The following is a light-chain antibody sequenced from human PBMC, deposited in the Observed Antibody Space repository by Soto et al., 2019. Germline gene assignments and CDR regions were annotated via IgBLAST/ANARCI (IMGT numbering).Light chain of an antibody. Sequence: DIVMTQSPDSLAVSLGERATINSRSSQSVFCNSNNKNCIAWYQQKSGQPPKLLIYWASSRESGVPDRFSGGGSGTDFTLTISSLQAEDVATYYCQHYYSIPWTFGQGTKVDI. V-gene: IGKV4-1*01. CDR3: QHYYSIPWT. J-gene: IGKJ1*01. CDR1: QSVFCNSNNKNC. CDR2: WAS.